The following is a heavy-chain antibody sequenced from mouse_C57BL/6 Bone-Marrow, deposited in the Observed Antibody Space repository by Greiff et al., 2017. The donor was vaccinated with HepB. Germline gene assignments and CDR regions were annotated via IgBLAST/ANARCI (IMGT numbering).Heavy chain of an antibody. CDR2: IDPSDSYT. CDR3: ARVVYYGSSYNAMDY. CDR1: GYTFTSYW. J-gene: IGHJ4*01. Sequence: QVQLQQPGAELVRPGTSVKLSCTASGYTFTSYWMHWVKQRPGQGLEWIGVIDPSDSYTNYNQKFKGKATLTVDTTSSTAYMQLSSLTSEDSAVYYCARVVYYGSSYNAMDYWGQGTSVTVSS. V-gene: IGHV1-59*01. D-gene: IGHD1-1*01.